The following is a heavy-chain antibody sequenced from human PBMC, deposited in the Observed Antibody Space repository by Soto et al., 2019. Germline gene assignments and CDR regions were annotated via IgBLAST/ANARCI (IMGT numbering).Heavy chain of an antibody. CDR1: GGSVSSGSYY. CDR3: ARGHYDFWSGYYRGRNNWFDP. J-gene: IGHJ5*02. Sequence: QVQLQESGPGLVKPSETLSLTCTVSGGSVSSGSYYWSWIRQPPGKGLEWIGYIYYSGSTNYNHSLKSRVTISVDTSNNHFSLKLSSVTAADTAVYYCARGHYDFWSGYYRGRNNWFDPWGQGTLVTVSS. V-gene: IGHV4-61*01. CDR2: IYYSGST. D-gene: IGHD3-3*01.